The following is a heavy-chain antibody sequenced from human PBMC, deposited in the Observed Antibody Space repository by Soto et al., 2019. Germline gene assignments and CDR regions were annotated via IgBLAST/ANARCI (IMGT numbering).Heavy chain of an antibody. V-gene: IGHV1-69*02. CDR2: IIPILDIA. CDR3: RMNGYPFDY. D-gene: IGHD5-12*01. Sequence: QVQLVQSGAEVKKPGSSMKVSCTASGGTFSDFTVNWVRQAPGQGLEWMGRIIPILDIATAAQKFQGRLTITADKSTSTAYMELNSLRSEDTAMYYCRMNGYPFDYWGQGTLVTVSS. J-gene: IGHJ4*02. CDR1: GGTFSDFT.